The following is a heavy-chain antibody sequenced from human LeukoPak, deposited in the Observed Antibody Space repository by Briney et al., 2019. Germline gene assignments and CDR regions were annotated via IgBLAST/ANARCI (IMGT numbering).Heavy chain of an antibody. Sequence: AGGSLRLSCAASGFTFSSYGMHWVRQAPGKGLEWVAIIWYDGSNKYYADSVKGRFTISRDNSKNTLYLQVNSLRAEDTAVYYCAKGAGSYYNYFDYWGQGTLVTVSS. J-gene: IGHJ4*02. D-gene: IGHD3-22*01. CDR1: GFTFSSYG. CDR3: AKGAGSYYNYFDY. V-gene: IGHV3-33*06. CDR2: IWYDGSNK.